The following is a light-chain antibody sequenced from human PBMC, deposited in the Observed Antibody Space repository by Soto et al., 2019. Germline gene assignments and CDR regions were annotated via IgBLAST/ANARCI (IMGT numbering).Light chain of an antibody. J-gene: IGLJ1*01. CDR1: SSNIGAGYD. CDR3: QSYDSSLSGYV. Sequence: QYVLTQPPSVSGAPGQRVTIYCTGSSSNIGAGYDVHWYQQLPGTAPKLLMYGNSNRPSGVPDRFSGSRSGTSASLAITGLQAEDEADYYCQSYDSSLSGYVFGTGTKLTVL. CDR2: GNS. V-gene: IGLV1-40*01.